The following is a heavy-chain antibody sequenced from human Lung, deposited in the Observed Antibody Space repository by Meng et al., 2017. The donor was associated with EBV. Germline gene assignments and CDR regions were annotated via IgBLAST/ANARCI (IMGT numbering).Heavy chain of an antibody. J-gene: IGHJ4*02. Sequence: VDVEESGPVLVGPFTTPSLPCPVPGGPMSSGNYYWSWIRQAPGKGLEWIGYIHPSGSPYYHPSLKSPVSISVDTSKNQFSPKLNSMTAADTAVYYCGSFYHIPRRNYFDYWGQGTLVTVSS. CDR3: GSFYHIPRRNYFDY. CDR2: IHPSGSP. D-gene: IGHD2-21*01. CDR1: GGPMSSGNYY. V-gene: IGHV4-30-4*01.